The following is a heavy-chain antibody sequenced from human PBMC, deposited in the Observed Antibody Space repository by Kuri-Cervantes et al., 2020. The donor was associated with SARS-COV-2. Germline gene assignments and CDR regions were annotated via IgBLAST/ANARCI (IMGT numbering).Heavy chain of an antibody. D-gene: IGHD3-3*01. Sequence: GSLRLSCTVSGGSISSSNYYWGWIRQPPGKGLEWIGSIYYSGSTHYNPSLKSRVSISVDTSRNQFSLKASSVTAADTAVYYCAREFPQGRIFGVVPTRYYYYYMDVWGKGTTVTVSS. J-gene: IGHJ6*03. CDR1: GGSISSSNYY. V-gene: IGHV4-39*02. CDR3: AREFPQGRIFGVVPTRYYYYYMDV. CDR2: IYYSGST.